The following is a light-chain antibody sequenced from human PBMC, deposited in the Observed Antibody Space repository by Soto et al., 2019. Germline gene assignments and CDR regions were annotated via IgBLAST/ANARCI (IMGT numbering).Light chain of an antibody. CDR2: DVT. Sequence: QSALTQPRSVSGSPGQSVTISCTGTSRDVGGYNYISWYQQHPGKAPKLMIYDVTKRPSGVPYRFSGSKSGNTASLTISGLQAEDEGDYYCCSYAGSDTFVVFGGGTKLTVL. CDR3: CSYAGSDTFVV. V-gene: IGLV2-11*01. J-gene: IGLJ2*01. CDR1: SRDVGGYNY.